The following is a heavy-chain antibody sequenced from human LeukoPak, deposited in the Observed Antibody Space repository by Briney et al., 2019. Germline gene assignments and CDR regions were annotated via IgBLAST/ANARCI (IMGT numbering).Heavy chain of an antibody. CDR1: GDSTTNSRYY. D-gene: IGHD4-17*01. CDR2: IYYSGSA. Sequence: PSETLSLTCTVSGDSTTNSRYYWGWIRQPPGKGLDWIGSIYYSGSAYYNPSLKSRVTMSIDTSKNRFSLRLRSVTATDTAVYFCVRHRGTEAIRNYYYYYMDVWGKGTTVTVS. CDR3: VRHRGTEAIRNYYYYYMDV. J-gene: IGHJ6*03. V-gene: IGHV4-39*01.